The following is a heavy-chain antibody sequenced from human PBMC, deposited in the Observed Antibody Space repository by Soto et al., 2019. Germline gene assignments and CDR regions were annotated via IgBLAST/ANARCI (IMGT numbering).Heavy chain of an antibody. D-gene: IGHD3-10*01. CDR1: GGSFSGYY. Sequence: SETLSLTCAVYGGSFSGYYWTWIRQPPGTGLEWIGEINHSGSTNYNPSLESRVTMSLDTSKNQFSLKLNAVTAADTAVYYCATRPPGATFFGVFATWGPGILVTVSS. CDR3: ATRPPGATFFGVFAT. J-gene: IGHJ4*02. V-gene: IGHV4-34*01. CDR2: INHSGST.